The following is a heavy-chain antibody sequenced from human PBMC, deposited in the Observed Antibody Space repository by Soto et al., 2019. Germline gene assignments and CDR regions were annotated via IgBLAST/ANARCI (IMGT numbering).Heavy chain of an antibody. CDR2: INHSGST. CDR1: GGSFSGYY. V-gene: IGHV4-34*01. Sequence: PSETLSLTCAVYGGSFSGYYWSWIRQPPGKGLEWIGEINHSGSTNYNPSLKSRVTISVDTSKNQFSLKLSSVTAADTAVYYCARQRCSRTSRCPDSFGYWGQGTLV. CDR3: ARQRCSRTSRCPDSFGY. D-gene: IGHD2-2*01. J-gene: IGHJ4*02.